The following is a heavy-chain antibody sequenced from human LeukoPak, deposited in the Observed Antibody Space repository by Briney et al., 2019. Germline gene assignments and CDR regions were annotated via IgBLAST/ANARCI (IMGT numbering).Heavy chain of an antibody. CDR2: INPDNGGT. CDR1: GYTFTGYY. D-gene: IGHD5-12*01. V-gene: IGHV1-2*02. J-gene: IGHJ4*02. CDR3: ARDPSNSGYDYLYYFDY. Sequence: SVKVSCKASGYTFTGYYMHWVRQAPGQGLEWMGWINPDNGGTNYAQKFQGRVTMTRDMSISTAYMELSRLRSDDTAVYYCARDPSNSGYDYLYYFDYWGQGTLVTVAS.